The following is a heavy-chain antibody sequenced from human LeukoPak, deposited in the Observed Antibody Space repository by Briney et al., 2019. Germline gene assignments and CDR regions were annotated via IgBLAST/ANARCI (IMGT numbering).Heavy chain of an antibody. V-gene: IGHV1-18*01. Sequence: ASVTVSCKASGYSFTSNGISWVRQAPGQGLEWMGWIGADSANTKYAQKLQGRVTMTADTSTTTVYMELTSLRSDDTAVYYCARDVVGATCGFDYWGQGTLVTVSS. J-gene: IGHJ4*02. CDR2: IGADSANT. CDR1: GYSFTSNG. CDR3: ARDVVGATCGFDY. D-gene: IGHD1-26*01.